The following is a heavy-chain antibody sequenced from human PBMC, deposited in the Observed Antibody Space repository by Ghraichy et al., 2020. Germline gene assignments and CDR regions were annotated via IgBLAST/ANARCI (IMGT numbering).Heavy chain of an antibody. CDR3: ARDRWELFNYGMDV. CDR2: ISSSSSTI. CDR1: GFTFSSYA. J-gene: IGHJ6*02. D-gene: IGHD1-26*01. Sequence: GGSLRLSCAASGFTFSSYAMNWVRQAPGKGLEWVSYISSSSSTIYYADSVKGRFTISRDNAKNSLYLQMVSLRDEDTGVYYCARDRWELFNYGMDVWGQGTTVTVSS. V-gene: IGHV3-48*02.